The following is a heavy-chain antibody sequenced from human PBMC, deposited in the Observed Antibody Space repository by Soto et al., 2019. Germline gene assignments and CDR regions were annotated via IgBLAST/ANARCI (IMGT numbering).Heavy chain of an antibody. CDR2: ISYDGSNK. CDR3: AKDHLAVTDRTCWFDY. V-gene: IGHV3-30*18. CDR1: GFTFSSYG. D-gene: IGHD2-21*02. J-gene: IGHJ4*02. Sequence: GGSLRLSCAASGFTFSSYGMHWVRQAPGKGLEWVAVISYDGSNKYYADSVKGRFTISRDNSKNTLYLQMNSLRAEDTAVYYCAKDHLAVTDRTCWFDYWGQGTLVTVSS.